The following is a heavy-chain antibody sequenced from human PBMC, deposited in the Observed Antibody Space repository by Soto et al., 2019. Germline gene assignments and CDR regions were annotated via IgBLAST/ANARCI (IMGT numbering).Heavy chain of an antibody. CDR1: GFTFNHYA. CDR2: ISGTGGST. Sequence: GSLRLSCAASGFTFNHYAMNWVRQAPGKGLEWVATISGTGGSTYYADSVKGRFTISRDNSKNTLYLQMNSLRVEDTAVYYCAKDRLGGNFDYWGQGTQVTVSS. V-gene: IGHV3-23*01. J-gene: IGHJ4*02. CDR3: AKDRLGGNFDY.